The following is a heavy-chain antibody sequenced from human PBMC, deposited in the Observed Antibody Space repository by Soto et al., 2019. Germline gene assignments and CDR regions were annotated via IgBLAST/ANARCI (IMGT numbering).Heavy chain of an antibody. D-gene: IGHD2-15*01. V-gene: IGHV3-74*01. CDR1: GFTFSTYW. CDR3: ARGYCSGGSCSPGGMDV. CDR2: INGDGSST. J-gene: IGHJ6*02. Sequence: EVQLVESGGGLVQPGGSLRLSCAASGFTFSTYWMHWVRQAPGKGLVWVSRINGDGSSTSYADSVKGRFTISRDNAKNTLYLQMNSLRAEDTAVYYCARGYCSGGSCSPGGMDVLGQGTTVTVSS.